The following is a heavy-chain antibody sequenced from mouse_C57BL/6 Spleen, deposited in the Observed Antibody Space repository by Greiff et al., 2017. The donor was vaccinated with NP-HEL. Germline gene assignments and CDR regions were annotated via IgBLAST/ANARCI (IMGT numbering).Heavy chain of an antibody. CDR1: GYTFTDYE. CDR3: TKEDFTMAYYFDY. D-gene: IGHD1-1*02. V-gene: IGHV1-15*01. Sequence: VKLQESGAELVRPGASVTLSCKASGYTFTDYEMHWVKQTPVHGLEWIGAIDPETGGTAYNQKFKGKAILTADKSSSTAYMELRSLTSEDSAVYYCTKEDFTMAYYFDYWGQGTTLTVSS. J-gene: IGHJ2*01. CDR2: IDPETGGT.